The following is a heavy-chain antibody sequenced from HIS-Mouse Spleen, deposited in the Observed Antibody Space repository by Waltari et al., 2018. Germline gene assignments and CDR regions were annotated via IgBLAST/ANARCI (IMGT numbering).Heavy chain of an antibody. Sequence: QLQLQESGPGLVKPPVTLSLPCPVPGPSITSSSYYRGRIRQPPGKGLEWIGSIYYSGSTYYNPSLKSRVTISVDTSKNQFSLKLSSVTAADTAVYYCAREIPYSSSWYDWYFDLWGRGTLVTVSS. CDR3: AREIPYSSSWYDWYFDL. CDR1: GPSITSSSYY. CDR2: IYYSGST. D-gene: IGHD6-13*01. V-gene: IGHV4-39*07. J-gene: IGHJ2*01.